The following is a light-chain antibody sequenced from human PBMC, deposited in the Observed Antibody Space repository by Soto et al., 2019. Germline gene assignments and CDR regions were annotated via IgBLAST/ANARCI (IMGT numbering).Light chain of an antibody. J-gene: IGKJ4*01. CDR1: QSVSSN. CDR2: GAS. V-gene: IGKV3-15*01. Sequence: EILLTQSPATLSVSPGERATLSCRASQSVSSNVAWYQQKPGQVPRLLLYGASTGATGTPASFSGSGSGTEYTRTISSLQSEDFEVYDWQQYNNWPLTFGGGTKVEIK. CDR3: QQYNNWPLT.